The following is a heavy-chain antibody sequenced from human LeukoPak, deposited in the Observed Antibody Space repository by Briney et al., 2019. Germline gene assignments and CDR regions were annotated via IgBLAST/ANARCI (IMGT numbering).Heavy chain of an antibody. J-gene: IGHJ4*02. CDR1: GFTFNSYA. D-gene: IGHD1-1*01. Sequence: GGSLRLSCAASGFTFNSYAMSWVRQAPGKGLEWVSTISGGGGRTWYADSVKGRFTISRDNSKNTVDVQLNSLRAEDTAVYYCAKFRGSERTATDSWGQGTLVTVSS. CDR2: ISGGGGRT. V-gene: IGHV3-23*01. CDR3: AKFRGSERTATDS.